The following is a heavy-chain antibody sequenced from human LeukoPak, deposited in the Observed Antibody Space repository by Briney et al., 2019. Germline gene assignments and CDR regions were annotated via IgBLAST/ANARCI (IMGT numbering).Heavy chain of an antibody. CDR2: INPNSGGT. CDR3: ARANPLYCSSTTCLFDY. V-gene: IGHV1-2*02. CDR1: GYTFTGYY. Sequence: GASVKVSCKASGYTFTGYYMHWVRQAPGQGFEWMGWINPNSGGTNYAQKFQGRVTTTRDTSISTAHMELSRLRSDDTAVYYCARANPLYCSSTTCLFDYWGQGTLVTVSS. D-gene: IGHD2-2*01. J-gene: IGHJ4*02.